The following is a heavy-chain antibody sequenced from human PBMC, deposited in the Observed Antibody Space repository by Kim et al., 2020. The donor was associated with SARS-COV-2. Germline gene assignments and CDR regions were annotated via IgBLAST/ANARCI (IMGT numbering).Heavy chain of an antibody. CDR3: ARPAVAGTLHD. Sequence: TRYRPSLKGKVTISADKSISTAYLQWSSLKASDTAMYYCARPAVAGTLHDWGQGTLVTVSS. J-gene: IGHJ4*02. D-gene: IGHD6-19*01. V-gene: IGHV5-51*01. CDR2: T.